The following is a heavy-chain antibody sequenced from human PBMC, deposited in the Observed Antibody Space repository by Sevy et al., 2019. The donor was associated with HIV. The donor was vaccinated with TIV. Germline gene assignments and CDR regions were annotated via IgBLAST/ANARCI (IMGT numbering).Heavy chain of an antibody. CDR2: ISGSGVDT. CDR1: GFPFSTYA. V-gene: IGHV3-23*01. CDR3: ANSDFWSGYYSPRGNYYGMDV. J-gene: IGHJ6*02. Sequence: GGSLRLSCAASGFPFSTYAMSWVRQAPGKGLEWVSSISGSGVDTYSADSVRGRFTVSRDNSKNTLYLQMNSLRAEDTAVYYCANSDFWSGYYSPRGNYYGMDVWGQRTTVTVSS. D-gene: IGHD3-3*01.